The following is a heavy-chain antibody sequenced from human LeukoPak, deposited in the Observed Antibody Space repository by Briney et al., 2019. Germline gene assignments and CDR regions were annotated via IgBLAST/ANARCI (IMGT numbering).Heavy chain of an antibody. D-gene: IGHD3-10*01. CDR3: AGKLYYGSGSYYF. CDR2: IYYSGST. V-gene: IGHV4-59*08. CDR1: GGSISSYY. J-gene: IGHJ4*02. Sequence: SETLSLTCTVSGGSISSYYWSWIRQPPGEGLEWIGYIYYSGSTNYNPSLKSRVTISVDTSKNQFSLKLSSVTAADTAVYYCAGKLYYGSGSYYFWGQGTLVTVSS.